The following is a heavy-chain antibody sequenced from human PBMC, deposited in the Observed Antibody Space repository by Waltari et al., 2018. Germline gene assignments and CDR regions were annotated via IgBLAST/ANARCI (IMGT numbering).Heavy chain of an antibody. D-gene: IGHD3-3*01. Sequence: QLQLQESGPGLVKPSETLSLTCTVSGGSISSSSYYWGWLRPPPGKGLEWIGSIYYSGSTYYNPSLKSRVTISVDTSKNQFSLKLSSVTAADTAVYYCASGYDFWSGYYNNDFDYWGQGTLVTVSS. CDR1: GGSISSSSYY. CDR2: IYYSGST. J-gene: IGHJ4*02. V-gene: IGHV4-39*01. CDR3: ASGYDFWSGYYNNDFDY.